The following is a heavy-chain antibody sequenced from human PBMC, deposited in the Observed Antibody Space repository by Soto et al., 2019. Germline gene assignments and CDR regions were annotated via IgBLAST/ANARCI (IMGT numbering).Heavy chain of an antibody. V-gene: IGHV3-23*01. D-gene: IGHD6-13*01. CDR2: MTSGGDT. CDR1: GFSFSSYV. J-gene: IGHJ4*02. Sequence: EVQLLESGGGLVQPGGSLRLSCAASGFSFSSYVMAWVRQTPGKGLEWVSAMTSGGDTYYPDSVKGRFTISRDNSENTLYLQMISLRAEDSAVYYCAKASGSSWPYYFDSWGQGTLVTVST. CDR3: AKASGSSWPYYFDS.